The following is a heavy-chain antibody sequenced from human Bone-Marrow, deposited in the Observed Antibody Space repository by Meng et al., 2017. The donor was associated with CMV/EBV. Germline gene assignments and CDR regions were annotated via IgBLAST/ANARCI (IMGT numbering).Heavy chain of an antibody. CDR1: GFTFSSYS. CDR3: ARDYALGYCSSTSCYARYYFDY. J-gene: IGHJ4*02. V-gene: IGHV3-21*01. CDR2: ISSSSSYI. Sequence: ESLKISCAASGFTFSSYSMNWVRQAPGKGLAWVSSISSSSSYIYYADSGKGRFTISRDNAKNSLYLQMNSLRAEDTAVYYCARDYALGYCSSTSCYARYYFDYWGQGKLVTVSS. D-gene: IGHD2-2*01.